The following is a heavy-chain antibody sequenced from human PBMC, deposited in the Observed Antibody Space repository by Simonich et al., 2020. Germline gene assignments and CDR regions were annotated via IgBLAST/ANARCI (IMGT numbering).Heavy chain of an antibody. CDR1: GYTFTGYY. CDR3: ARDELGIQHWYFDL. V-gene: IGHV1-2*02. CDR2: NKPKSGGT. J-gene: IGHJ2*01. D-gene: IGHD7-27*01. Sequence: QVQLVQSGAEVKKPGASVKVSCKASGYTFTGYYIHWVRQAPGQGLELMGGNKPKSGGTKYAQKFQGRVTMTRDTSSSTAYMELSRLRSDDTAVYYCARDELGIQHWYFDLWGRGTLVTVSS.